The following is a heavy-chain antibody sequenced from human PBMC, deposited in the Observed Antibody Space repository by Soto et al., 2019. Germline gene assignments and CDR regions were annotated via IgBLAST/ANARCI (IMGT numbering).Heavy chain of an antibody. CDR2: MHPNSGNT. V-gene: IGHV1-8*01. J-gene: IGHJ4*02. CDR3: ARVLRYFDWLPVYYFDY. D-gene: IGHD3-9*01. Sequence: GASVKVSCKASGYTFTSYDINWVRQATGQGLEWMGWMHPNSGNTSYAQKFQGRVTMDRNTSISTAYMELSSLRSEDTAVYYCARVLRYFDWLPVYYFDYWGQGTLVTVSS. CDR1: GYTFTSYD.